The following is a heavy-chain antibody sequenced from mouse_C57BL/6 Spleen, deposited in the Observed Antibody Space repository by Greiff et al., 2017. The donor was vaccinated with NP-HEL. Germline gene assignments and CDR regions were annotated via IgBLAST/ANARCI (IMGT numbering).Heavy chain of an antibody. D-gene: IGHD1-1*01. CDR3: ARDGSNWYYFDY. J-gene: IGHJ2*01. CDR1: GYTFTDYY. CDR2: INPNNGGT. Sequence: EVQLQQSGPAPVKPGASVKMSCKASGYTFTDYYMNWVKQSHGKSLEWIGIINPNNGGTSYNQRFKGKATLTVDKSSNTAYMELNSLTSEDSAVYYCARDGSNWYYFDYWGQGTTLTVSS. V-gene: IGHV1-19*01.